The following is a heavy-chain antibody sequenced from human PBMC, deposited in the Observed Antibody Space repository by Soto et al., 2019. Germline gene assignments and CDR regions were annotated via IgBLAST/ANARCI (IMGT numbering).Heavy chain of an antibody. CDR3: VKGRIVGAIDFDY. CDR1: GFTFSSYA. CDR2: ISSNGGST. D-gene: IGHD1-26*01. V-gene: IGHV3-64D*08. Sequence: GGSLRLSCSASGFTFSSYAMHWVRQAPGKGLEYVSAISSNGGSTYYADSVKGRFTISRDNSKNTLYLQMSSLRAEDTAVYYCVKGRIVGAIDFDYWGQGTLVTVSS. J-gene: IGHJ4*02.